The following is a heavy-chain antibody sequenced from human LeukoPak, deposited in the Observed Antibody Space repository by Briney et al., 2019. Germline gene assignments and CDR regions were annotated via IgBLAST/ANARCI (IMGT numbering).Heavy chain of an antibody. CDR1: GDSISSSSYY. J-gene: IGHJ4*02. Sequence: TSETLSLTCTVSGDSISSSSYYWGWIGQPPGKGLEWVASIYHSGSTFYNPSLKSRVTISVDTSKNQFSLKLSSVTAADTAVYYCARLGGYCSGSSCYWLDYWGQGTLVTVSA. V-gene: IGHV4-39*01. CDR3: ARLGGYCSGSSCYWLDY. D-gene: IGHD2-15*01. CDR2: IYHSGST.